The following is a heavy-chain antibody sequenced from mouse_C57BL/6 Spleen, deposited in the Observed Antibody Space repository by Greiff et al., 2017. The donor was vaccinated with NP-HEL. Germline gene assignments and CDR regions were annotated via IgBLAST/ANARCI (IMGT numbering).Heavy chain of an antibody. CDR1: GYTFTDYE. V-gene: IGHV1-15*01. CDR2: IDPETGGT. J-gene: IGHJ4*01. Sequence: QVHVKQSGAELVRPGASVTLSCKASGYTFTDYEMHWVKQTPVHGLEWIGAIDPETGGTASNQKFKGKAILTAYKSSSTAYMELRSLTSEVSAVYYCTGSLGYAMDYWGQGTSVTVSS. CDR3: TGSLGYAMDY.